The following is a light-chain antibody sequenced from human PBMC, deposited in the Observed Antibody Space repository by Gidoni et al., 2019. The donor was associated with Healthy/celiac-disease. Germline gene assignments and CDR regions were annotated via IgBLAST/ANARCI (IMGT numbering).Light chain of an antibody. J-gene: IGLJ3*02. CDR1: SSNIGSNY. CDR3: AAWDDSLSGPNWV. CDR2: RNN. V-gene: IGLV1-47*01. Sequence: QSVLTQPPSASGTPGLRVPIACSGSSSNIGSNYVYWYQQLPGTAPKLLIYRNNQRPSGVPDRFSGSKSGTSASLAISGLRSEDEADYYCAAWDDSLSGPNWVFGGGTRLTVL.